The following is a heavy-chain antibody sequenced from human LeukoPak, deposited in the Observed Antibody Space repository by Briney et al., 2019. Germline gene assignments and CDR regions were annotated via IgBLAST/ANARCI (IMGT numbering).Heavy chain of an antibody. CDR2: ISGGGGST. D-gene: IGHD2-15*01. Sequence: GRSLRLSCAASGFTFSTYAMSWVRRAPGKGLEWVSAISGGGGSTYYADSVKGRSTISRDNSKNTLYLQMNSLRAEDTAVYYCAKVPSGRYCSGGSCYFDYWGQGTLVTVSS. V-gene: IGHV3-23*01. J-gene: IGHJ4*02. CDR3: AKVPSGRYCSGGSCYFDY. CDR1: GFTFSTYA.